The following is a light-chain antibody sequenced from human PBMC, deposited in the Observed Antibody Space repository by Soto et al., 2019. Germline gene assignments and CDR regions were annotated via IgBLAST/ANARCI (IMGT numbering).Light chain of an antibody. V-gene: IGKV3-15*01. Sequence: EIVMTQSPATLSVSPGERATLSCRASQSVSSNLAWYQQKPGQAPRLLIYGASTRAAGIPARFSGSGSGTEFTLTISSLQSEDFAVYDCQQYNNWPFTFGPGTKVDI. CDR3: QQYNNWPFT. CDR2: GAS. J-gene: IGKJ3*01. CDR1: QSVSSN.